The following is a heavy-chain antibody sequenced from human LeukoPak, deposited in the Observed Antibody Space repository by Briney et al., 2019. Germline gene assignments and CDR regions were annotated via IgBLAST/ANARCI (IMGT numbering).Heavy chain of an antibody. V-gene: IGHV3-23*01. Sequence: PGGSLRLSCAASGFTFSSYGMTWVRQAPGKGLEWVSGITGSGDYTNYADSAKGRFTISRDNSKNTLYLQMNSLRAEDTAVYYCAKTYGSGSRYYFDYWGQGTLVTVSS. CDR2: ITGSGDYT. CDR1: GFTFSSYG. D-gene: IGHD3-10*01. J-gene: IGHJ4*02. CDR3: AKTYGSGSRYYFDY.